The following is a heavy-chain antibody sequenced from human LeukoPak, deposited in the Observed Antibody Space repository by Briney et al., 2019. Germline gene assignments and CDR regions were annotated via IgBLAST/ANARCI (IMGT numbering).Heavy chain of an antibody. Sequence: GGSLRLSCAASGFTFSQYWMSWVRQAPGKGLEWVANIRQDGHENYYADSVKGRFSISRDNAENSVFLQMNSLRAEDTAVYYCARDRGYSSGWNYYYYGMDVWGQGTTVTVSS. CDR3: ARDRGYSSGWNYYYYGMDV. J-gene: IGHJ6*02. CDR2: IRQDGHEN. D-gene: IGHD6-19*01. CDR1: GFTFSQYW. V-gene: IGHV3-7*03.